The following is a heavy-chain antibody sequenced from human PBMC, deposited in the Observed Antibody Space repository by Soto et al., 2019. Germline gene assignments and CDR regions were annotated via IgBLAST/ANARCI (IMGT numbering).Heavy chain of an antibody. V-gene: IGHV1-18*01. CDR1: GNTFASHG. J-gene: IGHJ4*02. CDR2: IRGFNGQT. D-gene: IGHD6-19*01. Sequence: QVQLVQSGPEVKKPGASVKVSCKASGNTFASHGFSWVRQAPGQGLEWMGRIRGFNGQTNYALKFQGRVTLTTDTATSAPYMKLRSLRPAVTAVYFCARVNPRGVAVVRDYWGQGTLVTVPS. CDR3: ARVNPRGVAVVRDY.